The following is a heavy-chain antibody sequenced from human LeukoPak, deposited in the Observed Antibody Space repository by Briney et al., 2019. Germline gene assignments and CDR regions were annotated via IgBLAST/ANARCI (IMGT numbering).Heavy chain of an antibody. CDR2: ISSSSSYI. D-gene: IGHD6-13*01. CDR3: ARASSSSFDY. V-gene: IGHV3-21*01. Sequence: GGSLRLSCAASGFTFSSYAMSWVRQAPGKGLEWVSSISSSSSYIYYADSVKGRFTISRDNAKNSLYLQMNSLRAEDTAVYYCARASSSSFDYWGQGTLVTVSS. CDR1: GFTFSSYA. J-gene: IGHJ4*02.